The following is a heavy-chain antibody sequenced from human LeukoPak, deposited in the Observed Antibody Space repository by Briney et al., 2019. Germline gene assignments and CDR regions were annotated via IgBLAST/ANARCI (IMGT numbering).Heavy chain of an antibody. Sequence: GGSLRLSCAASGFTFSSYGMHWVRQAPGKGLEWVAFIRYDGSNKYYADSVKGRFTISRDNSKNTLYLQMNSLRAEDTAVYYCARRVSGYYYYYYYYMDVWSKGTTVTISS. J-gene: IGHJ6*03. CDR3: ARRVSGYYYYYYYYMDV. D-gene: IGHD3-22*01. CDR1: GFTFSSYG. CDR2: IRYDGSNK. V-gene: IGHV3-30*02.